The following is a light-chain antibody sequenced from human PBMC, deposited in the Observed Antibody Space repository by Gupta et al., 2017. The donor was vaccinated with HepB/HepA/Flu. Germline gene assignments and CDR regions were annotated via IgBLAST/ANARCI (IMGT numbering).Light chain of an antibody. J-gene: IGKJ3*01. CDR3: QQYETSPPT. CDR2: DAS. Sequence: EIVLTQSPATLSLSPGERATLSCGASQNIRNNYLAWYQHRPGLAPRLLIYDASYRATGIPDRFSGSGSGTDFTLTISRLEPEDFALYYCQQYETSPPTFGPGTKVDI. CDR1: QNIRNNY. V-gene: IGKV3D-20*01.